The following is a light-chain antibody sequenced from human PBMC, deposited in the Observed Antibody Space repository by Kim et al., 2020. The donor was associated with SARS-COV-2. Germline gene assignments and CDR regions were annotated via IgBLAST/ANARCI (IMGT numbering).Light chain of an antibody. V-gene: IGLV3-19*01. J-gene: IGLJ1*01. CDR1: SLGSYY. CDR3: NSRDSSGYV. Sequence: SVGLRHTVGITCQGDSLGSYYANWYQQKPGQAPVLVIYDKNNRPSGIPDRFSGSSSGNTASLTITGAQAEDEADYYCNSRDSSGYVFGAGTQVTVL. CDR2: DKN.